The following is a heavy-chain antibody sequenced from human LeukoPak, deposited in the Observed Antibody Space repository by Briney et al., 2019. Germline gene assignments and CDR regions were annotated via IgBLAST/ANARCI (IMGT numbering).Heavy chain of an antibody. J-gene: IGHJ4*02. V-gene: IGHV3-30*02. Sequence: GGSLRLSCAASGFTFSSYGMHWVRQAPGKGLEWVAFIRYDGSNKYYADSVKGRFTISRDNSKNTLYLQMNSLRAEDTAVYYCAKQMYYYDRNDYWGQGTLVTVSS. CDR3: AKQMYYYDRNDY. CDR1: GFTFSSYG. D-gene: IGHD3-22*01. CDR2: IRYDGSNK.